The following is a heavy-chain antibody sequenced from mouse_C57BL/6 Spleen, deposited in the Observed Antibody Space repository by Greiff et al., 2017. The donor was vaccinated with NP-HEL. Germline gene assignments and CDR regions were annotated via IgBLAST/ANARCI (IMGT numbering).Heavy chain of an antibody. D-gene: IGHD1-1*01. J-gene: IGHJ2*01. V-gene: IGHV1-39*01. CDR1: GYSFTDYN. Sequence: VQLKQSGPELVKPGASVKLSCKASGYSFTDYNMSWVKQSTGKSLEWIGVINPNYGTTSYNQKFKGKATLTVDQSSSTSYMQRNSLTSEDSAVYYCARGSSYYFDYWGQGTTLTVSS. CDR2: INPNYGTT. CDR3: ARGSSYYFDY.